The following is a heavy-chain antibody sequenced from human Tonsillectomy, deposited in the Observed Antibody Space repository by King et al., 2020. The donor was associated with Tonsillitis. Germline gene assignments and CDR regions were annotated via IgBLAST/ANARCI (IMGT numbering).Heavy chain of an antibody. J-gene: IGHJ3*01. CDR1: GFTFSSYW. CDR3: ARGGDGYTAIDAFDL. CDR2: LNTDGGSP. V-gene: IGHV3-74*03. D-gene: IGHD5-24*01. Sequence: EVQLVESGGGLIQPGGSLRLSCAASGFTFSSYWMYWVRQAPGKGLVWVSRLNTDGGSPTYADAVKGRFTISRDNAKNTLYLQMNSLRVEDTAVYYCARGGDGYTAIDAFDLWGQGTLVTVSS.